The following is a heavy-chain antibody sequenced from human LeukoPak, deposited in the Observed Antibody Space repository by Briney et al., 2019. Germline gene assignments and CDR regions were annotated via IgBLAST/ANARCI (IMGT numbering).Heavy chain of an antibody. CDR2: IYYSGST. Sequence: SETLSLTCTVSGGSISSSSYYWGWIRQPPGKGLEWIGSIYYSGSTYYNPSLKSRVTISVDTSKNQFSLKLSSVTAADTAVYYCASRATRGYYYCYYMDVWGKGTTVTVSS. V-gene: IGHV4-39*01. J-gene: IGHJ6*03. CDR3: ASRATRGYYYCYYMDV. CDR1: GGSISSSSYY. D-gene: IGHD2-15*01.